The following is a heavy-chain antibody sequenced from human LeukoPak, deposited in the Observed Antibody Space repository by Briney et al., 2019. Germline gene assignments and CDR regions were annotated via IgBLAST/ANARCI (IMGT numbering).Heavy chain of an antibody. J-gene: IGHJ6*03. CDR2: IYHSGST. CDR1: GYSISSGYD. CDR3: AREERYSYGYYYYYYMDV. Sequence: PSETLSLTCTVSGYSISSGYDWGWIRQPPGKGLQWIGSIYHSGSTYYNPSLKSRVTISVDTSKNQFSLKLSSVTAADTAVYYCAREERYSYGYYYYYYMDVWGKGTTVTVSS. D-gene: IGHD5-18*01. V-gene: IGHV4-38-2*02.